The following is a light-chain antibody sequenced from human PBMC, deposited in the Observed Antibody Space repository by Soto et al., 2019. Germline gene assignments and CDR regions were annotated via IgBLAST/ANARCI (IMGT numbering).Light chain of an antibody. Sequence: DIQMTQSPSSLFASVGDRVTITCRASQIINTWLAWYQQRPGKAPNLLIYRASNLVNGVPSRFSGSGSGTEFTLTISSLQHDDFSIYYCQQYETYSGTFGPGTKVDL. CDR1: QIINTW. V-gene: IGKV1-5*03. J-gene: IGKJ3*01. CDR3: QQYETYSGT. CDR2: RAS.